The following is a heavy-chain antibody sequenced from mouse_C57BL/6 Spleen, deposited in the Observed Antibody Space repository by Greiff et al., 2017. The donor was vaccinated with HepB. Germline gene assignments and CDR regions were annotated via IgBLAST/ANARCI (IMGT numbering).Heavy chain of an antibody. CDR3: AGPGREGCMDY. Sequence: VQLQQSGGGLVKPGGSLKLSCAASGFTFRDYGMHWVRQAPEKGLEWVAYISSGSSNIYYADTVKGRFTISRDNTKNTLFLQMTSLRSEDTAMYYCAGPGREGCMDYWGQGTSVTVSS. CDR1: GFTFRDYG. CDR2: ISSGSSNI. V-gene: IGHV5-17*01. J-gene: IGHJ4*01.